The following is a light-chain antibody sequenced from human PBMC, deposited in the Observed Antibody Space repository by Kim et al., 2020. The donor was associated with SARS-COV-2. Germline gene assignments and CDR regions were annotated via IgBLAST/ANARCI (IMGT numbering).Light chain of an antibody. V-gene: IGKV3-15*01. CDR3: QQYNRWPPYI. Sequence: GTPGEGPTLSCRPSQSVSTNLAWYQQKPGPAPRLLIYGTSTRATGIPPRFSGSGSGTEFTLTISSLQSEDFAIYYCQQYNRWPPYIFGQGTKLEI. CDR1: QSVSTN. CDR2: GTS. J-gene: IGKJ2*01.